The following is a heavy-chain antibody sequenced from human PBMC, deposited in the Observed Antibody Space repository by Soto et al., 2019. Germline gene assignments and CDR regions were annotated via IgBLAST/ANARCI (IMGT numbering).Heavy chain of an antibody. J-gene: IGHJ5*01. CDR3: GRVLERATRHTDFAS. CDR2: VFYSGGA. D-gene: IGHD2-15*01. CDR1: GVSIHNSHSF. Sequence: PSETLSLTCAVSGVSIHNSHSFWAWIRQPPGKGLEFIGSVFYSGGAYYSPSLKSRATISVDTSKNQFSLTLNSLTAADTAVYYCGRVLERATRHTDFASWGQGTLVT. V-gene: IGHV4-39*01.